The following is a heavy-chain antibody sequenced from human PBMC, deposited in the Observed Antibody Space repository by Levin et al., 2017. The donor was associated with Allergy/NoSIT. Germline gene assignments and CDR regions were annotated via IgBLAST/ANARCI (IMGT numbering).Heavy chain of an antibody. J-gene: IGHJ5*02. Sequence: SETLSLTCAVYGGSFSGYYWSWIRQPPGKGLEWIGEINHSGSTNYNPSLKSRVTITVDTSKNQFSLKLSSVTAADTAVYYCARATDGWATRGFSWFDPWGQGTLVTVSS. CDR1: GGSFSGYY. CDR3: ARATDGWATRGFSWFDP. D-gene: IGHD3-10*01. CDR2: INHSGST. V-gene: IGHV4-34*01.